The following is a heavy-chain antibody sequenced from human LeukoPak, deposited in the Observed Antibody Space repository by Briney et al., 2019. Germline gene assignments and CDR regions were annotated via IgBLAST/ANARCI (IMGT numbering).Heavy chain of an antibody. Sequence: GESLRLSCAASGFIFSSYATSWVRQAPGKGLEWVSVIGGSGTSTYYADSVKGRFTISRDNSKDTLYLQMNSLRAEDTAVYYCARNENSGWGYFDYWGQGTLVTVSS. CDR3: ARNENSGWGYFDY. CDR1: GFIFSSYA. D-gene: IGHD5-12*01. J-gene: IGHJ4*02. V-gene: IGHV3-23*01. CDR2: IGGSGTST.